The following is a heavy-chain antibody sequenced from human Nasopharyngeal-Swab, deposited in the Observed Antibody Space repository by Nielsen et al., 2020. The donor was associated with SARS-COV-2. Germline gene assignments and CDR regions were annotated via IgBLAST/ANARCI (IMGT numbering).Heavy chain of an antibody. Sequence: PGKALEWLAHIFSNDEKSYSTSLKSRLTISKDTSKSQVVLTMTNMDPVDTATYYCARIEGSITILGVVMWYFDYWGQGTLVTVSS. CDR2: IFSNDEK. J-gene: IGHJ4*02. D-gene: IGHD3-3*01. V-gene: IGHV2-26*01. CDR3: ARIEGSITILGVVMWYFDY.